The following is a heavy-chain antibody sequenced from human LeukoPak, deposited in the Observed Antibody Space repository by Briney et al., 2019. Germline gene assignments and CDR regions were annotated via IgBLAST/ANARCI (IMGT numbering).Heavy chain of an antibody. CDR3: ARDPGCGGDCR. V-gene: IGHV3-21*01. D-gene: IGHD2-21*01. J-gene: IGHJ4*02. CDR1: GFTFSSYS. Sequence: GSLRLSCAASGFTFSSYSMNWVRQAPGKGLEWVSSISSSSSYIYYADSVKGRFTISRDNAKNSLYLQMNSLRAEDTAVYYCARDPGCGGDCRWGQGTLVTVSS. CDR2: ISSSSSYI.